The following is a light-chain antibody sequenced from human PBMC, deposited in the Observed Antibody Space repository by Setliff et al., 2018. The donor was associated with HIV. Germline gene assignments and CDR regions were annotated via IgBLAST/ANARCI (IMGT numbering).Light chain of an antibody. CDR2: QAS. V-gene: IGLV2-14*01. CDR1: SSDVGVHKY. J-gene: IGLJ1*01. Sequence: QSALTQPRSVSGSPGQSITISCSGTSSDVGVHKYVSWYQQHPGKAPKLMIYQASKRPSGVSNRFSGSKSGNTASLTISGLQAEDEADYYCCSNTGSNTYVFGTGTKVTVL. CDR3: CSNTGSNTYV.